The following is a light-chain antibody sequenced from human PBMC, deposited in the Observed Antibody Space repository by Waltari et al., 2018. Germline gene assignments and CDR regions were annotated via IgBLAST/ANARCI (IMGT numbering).Light chain of an antibody. V-gene: IGLV2-14*01. Sequence: QSALTQPASLSGSPGQSIPIPCTGTSSDVGAFNYVSWYQQHPGKAPKVIIYEVSNRPSGVSTRFSGSKSGNTASLTISGLQAVDEADYYCNSYTTTSARVFGGGTRLTVL. CDR2: EVS. J-gene: IGLJ3*02. CDR3: NSYTTTSARV. CDR1: SSDVGAFNY.